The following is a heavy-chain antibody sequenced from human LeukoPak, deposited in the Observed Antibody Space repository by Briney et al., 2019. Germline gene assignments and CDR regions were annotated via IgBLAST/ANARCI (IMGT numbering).Heavy chain of an antibody. D-gene: IGHD2-2*01. V-gene: IGHV1-69*13. CDR3: ARVLPFSTSSYNYYMDV. J-gene: IGHJ6*03. Sequence: GASVKVSCKASGGTFSSNGISWVRQAPGQGLEWMGGIIPIFGTGNYAQKFQGRVTITADESTSTVYMELSSLRSEDTAVYYCARVLPFSTSSYNYYMDVWGKGTTVTVSS. CDR2: IIPIFGTG. CDR1: GGTFSSNG.